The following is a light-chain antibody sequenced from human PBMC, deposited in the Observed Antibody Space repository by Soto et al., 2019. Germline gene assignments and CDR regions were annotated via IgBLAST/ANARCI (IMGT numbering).Light chain of an antibody. J-gene: IGKJ4*01. V-gene: IGKV1-9*01. Sequence: IQLTQSPSFLSASVGDRVTITCRASQGISHYLAWYQQKPGEAPKLLIFAASTLQSGVPSRFSGSGSGTEFTLTISSLKPEDFATYSCQQLSTYPLTFGGGTKVEIK. CDR2: AAS. CDR3: QQLSTYPLT. CDR1: QGISHY.